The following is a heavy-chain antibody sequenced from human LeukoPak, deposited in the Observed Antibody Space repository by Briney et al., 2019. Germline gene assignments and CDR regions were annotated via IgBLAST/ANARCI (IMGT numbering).Heavy chain of an antibody. CDR2: IYYSGST. V-gene: IGHV4-59*01. D-gene: IGHD6-19*01. J-gene: IGHJ4*02. CDR3: ARGYSSGWFDY. Sequence: SETLSLTCTVPGGSLSSYYWSWIRQPPGKGLEWMGYIYYSGSTNYNPSLKSRVTISVDTSKNQFSLKLNSVTAADTAVYYCARGYSSGWFDYWGQGTLVTVSS. CDR1: GGSLSSYY.